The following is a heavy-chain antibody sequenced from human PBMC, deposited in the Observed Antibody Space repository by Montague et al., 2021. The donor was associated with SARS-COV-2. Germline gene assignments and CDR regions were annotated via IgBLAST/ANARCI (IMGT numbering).Heavy chain of an antibody. CDR3: ARGRVTRAGFDY. Sequence: SETLSLTCSVSGYFIGTGYYWGWIRQSPGKGLEWIGSNYLHGNAYYNPSLSSRVTISLDTSNNQFSLRLTSVTTSDTAIYYCARGRVTRAGFDYWGQGIRVIVSS. V-gene: IGHV4-38-2*02. CDR2: NYLHGNA. D-gene: IGHD2-21*02. CDR1: GYFIGTGYY. J-gene: IGHJ4*02.